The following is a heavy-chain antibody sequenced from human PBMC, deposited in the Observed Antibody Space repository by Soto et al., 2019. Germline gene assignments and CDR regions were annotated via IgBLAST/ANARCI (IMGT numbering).Heavy chain of an antibody. D-gene: IGHD3-10*01. CDR3: ARGPLPLVRRHFWFDP. CDR2: VKYNT. Sequence: SETLSLTFTVSGGSISSHYWSWIRQTPGKGLEWIGYVKYNTTLGSRVAMSIDTSKEQFSLELTSVTAADSAIYFCARGPLPLVRRHFWFDPWGQGTLDTVSS. J-gene: IGHJ5*02. V-gene: IGHV4-59*11. CDR1: GGSISSHY.